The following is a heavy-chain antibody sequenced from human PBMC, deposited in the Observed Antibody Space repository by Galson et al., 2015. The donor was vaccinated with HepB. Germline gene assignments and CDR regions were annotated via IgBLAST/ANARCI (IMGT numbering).Heavy chain of an antibody. CDR3: ARARNDNVWGRGYFDF. D-gene: IGHD3-16*01. CDR1: GFAFSSYW. V-gene: IGHV3-7*03. CDR2: IRQDGSEK. Sequence: SLRLSCAASGFAFSSYWMTWVRQAPGKGLEWVANIRQDGSEKYYADSVKGRLTISRDNAKNSLDLQMDSLRAEDTAVYYCARARNDNVWGRGYFDFWGQGTVVTVS. J-gene: IGHJ4*02.